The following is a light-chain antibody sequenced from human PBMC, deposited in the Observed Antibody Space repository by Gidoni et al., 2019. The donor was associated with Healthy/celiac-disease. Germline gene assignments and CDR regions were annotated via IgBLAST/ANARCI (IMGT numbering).Light chain of an antibody. J-gene: IGKJ1*01. Sequence: EIVLTQSPGTLSLSPGERATISCRASQRVSSSYLAWYKQKPGQSPRLLIYGASSRATGIPDWFSGSGSGTDFTLTISRLEPEDFAVDYCQQYGSSPETCGQGTKVEIK. CDR2: GAS. CDR3: QQYGSSPET. V-gene: IGKV3-20*01. CDR1: QRVSSSY.